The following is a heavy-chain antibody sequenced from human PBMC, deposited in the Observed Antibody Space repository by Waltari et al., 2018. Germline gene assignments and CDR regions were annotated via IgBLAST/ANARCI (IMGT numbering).Heavy chain of an antibody. CDR1: GFTFSSYA. V-gene: IGHV3-23*01. CDR3: AKVREDGSGSYYEYYFDY. J-gene: IGHJ4*02. Sequence: EVQLLESGGGLVQPGGSLRLSCAASGFTFSSYAMSWVRTAPGKGLEWVSAISGSGGSTYYADSVKGRFTISRDNSENTLYLQMNSLRAEDTAVYYCAKVREDGSGSYYEYYFDYWGQGTLVTVSS. D-gene: IGHD3-10*01. CDR2: ISGSGGST.